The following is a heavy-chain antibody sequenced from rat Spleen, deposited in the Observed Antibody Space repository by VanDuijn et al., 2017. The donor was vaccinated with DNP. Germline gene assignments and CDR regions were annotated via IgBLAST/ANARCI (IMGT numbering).Heavy chain of an antibody. J-gene: IGHJ3*01. V-gene: IGHV5-22*01. Sequence: EVQLVESGGGLVQPGRSLKLSCAASGFTFSDYYMAWVRQAPKKGLEWVAYISYEGSRTYYRDSVKGRFTISRDNAKSTLYLQMNSLRSEDTATYYCVLEGGVIWGQGTLVTVSS. CDR2: ISYEGSRT. CDR1: GFTFSDYY. CDR3: VLEGGVI. D-gene: IGHD4-3*01.